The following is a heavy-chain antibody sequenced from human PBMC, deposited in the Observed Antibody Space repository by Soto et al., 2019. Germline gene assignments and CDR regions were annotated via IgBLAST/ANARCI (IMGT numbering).Heavy chain of an antibody. V-gene: IGHV1-46*01. CDR1: GYTFTTYY. D-gene: IGHD4-17*01. CDR3: ARDRGEIDY. J-gene: IGHJ4*02. Sequence: ASVKVSCKASGYTFTTYYMHWVRQAPGQGLECVGIINPAGGSTTYAQKFQGRVTMTRDTSTSTVYMELSSLRSVDTAVYYCARDRGEIDYWGQGTRVTVSS. CDR2: INPAGGST.